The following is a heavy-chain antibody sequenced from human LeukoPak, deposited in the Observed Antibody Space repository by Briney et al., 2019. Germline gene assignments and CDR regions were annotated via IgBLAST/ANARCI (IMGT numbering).Heavy chain of an antibody. CDR2: ISHSVST. Sequence: NPAETLCLTCAVSGYSISSVFHWAWIRQPPGRGLEWIGSISHSVSTHFNPSLKSRLIISLDTSNNQFSLKLTSLTATDTAVYYCARYYDLSGGAYWGEGTLVTVSS. V-gene: IGHV4-38-2*01. J-gene: IGHJ4*02. CDR1: GYSISSVFH. CDR3: ARYYDLSGGAY. D-gene: IGHD3-22*01.